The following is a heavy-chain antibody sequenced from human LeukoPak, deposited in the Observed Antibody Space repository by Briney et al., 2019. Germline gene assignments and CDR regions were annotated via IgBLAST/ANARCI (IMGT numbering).Heavy chain of an antibody. Sequence: GGSLTLSCTPSRHTVSSNYMSWVRHATGEGLEWVRDIYSGGSTYYADSVKGRFTISRDNSKNTLYLQMNSLRAEDTAVYYCARVSVVPAAIDYYYYYMDVWGKGTTVTVSS. CDR3: ARVSVVPAAIDYYYYYMDV. V-gene: IGHV3-66*02. CDR2: IYSGGST. CDR1: RHTVSSNY. D-gene: IGHD2-2*02. J-gene: IGHJ6*03.